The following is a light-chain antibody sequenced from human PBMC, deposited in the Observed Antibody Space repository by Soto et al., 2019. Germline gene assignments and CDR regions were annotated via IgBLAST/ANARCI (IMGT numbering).Light chain of an antibody. J-gene: IGKJ3*01. CDR1: QSVSSSY. CDR2: GAS. V-gene: IGKV3-20*01. Sequence: EIVLTQSPGTLSLSPGERATLSCRASQSVSSSYLAWYQQKPGQAPRLLIYGASSRATGIPDRFSGSGSGRDFTLTISRLEPEDFAVYYCQQDGSTPTCGPGTKVDIK. CDR3: QQDGSTPT.